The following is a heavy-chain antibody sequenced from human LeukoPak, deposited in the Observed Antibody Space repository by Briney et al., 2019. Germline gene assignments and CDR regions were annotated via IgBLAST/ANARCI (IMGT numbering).Heavy chain of an antibody. Sequence: PWRSLRLSCAASGVTFSSDGMHWVRQAPGKGLELEAVISYDGSNKYYEDSVKSRFTISRDNSKNTLYLQMNSLRAEDTAVYSCAKARFGSRITIVLDYWGQGTLVTVSS. CDR1: GVTFSSDG. CDR3: AKARFGSRITIVLDY. V-gene: IGHV3-30*18. J-gene: IGHJ4*02. D-gene: IGHD3-10*01. CDR2: ISYDGSNK.